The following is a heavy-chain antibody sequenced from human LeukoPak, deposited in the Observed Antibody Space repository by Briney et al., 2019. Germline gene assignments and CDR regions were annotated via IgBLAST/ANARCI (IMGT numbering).Heavy chain of an antibody. CDR3: ARVTTGGYYNC. J-gene: IGHJ4*02. CDR1: GGSISSGSYY. Sequence: SETLSLTCTVSGGSISSGSYYWSWIRQPAGKGLEWIGRIYTSGSTNYNPSLKSRVTISVDTSKNQFSLKLSSVTAADTAVYYCARVTTGGYYNCWGQGTLVTISS. V-gene: IGHV4-61*02. CDR2: IYTSGST. D-gene: IGHD3-22*01.